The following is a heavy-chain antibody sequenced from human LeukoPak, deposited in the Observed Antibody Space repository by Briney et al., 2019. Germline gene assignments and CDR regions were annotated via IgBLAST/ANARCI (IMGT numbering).Heavy chain of an antibody. CDR2: INAGNGNT. CDR1: GYTFTSYA. J-gene: IGHJ4*02. V-gene: IGHV1-3*01. CDR3: ARGVAGGEFDY. D-gene: IGHD6-19*01. Sequence: ASVRVSCKASGYTFTSYAMHWVRQAPGQRLEWMGWINAGNGNTKYSQKFQGRVTITRDTSASTAYMELSSLRSEDTAVYYCARGVAGGEFDYWGQGTLVTVSS.